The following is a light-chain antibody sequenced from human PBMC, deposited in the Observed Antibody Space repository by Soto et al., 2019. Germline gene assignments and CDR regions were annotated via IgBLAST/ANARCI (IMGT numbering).Light chain of an antibody. V-gene: IGLV2-14*01. CDR2: EVR. J-gene: IGLJ2*01. Sequence: QSVLTQPASVSGSPGQSISISCTGTNNDIGRFDFVSWYQQYPGKSPKLILYEVRARPSGISSRFSGSKSANTASLTISGLQAEDEADYYCSSYTSSSTLVVFGGGTKLTVL. CDR3: SSYTSSSTLVV. CDR1: NNDIGRFDF.